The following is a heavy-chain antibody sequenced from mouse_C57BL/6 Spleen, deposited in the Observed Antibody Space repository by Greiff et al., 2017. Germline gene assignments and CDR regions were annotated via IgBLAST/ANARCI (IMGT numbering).Heavy chain of an antibody. CDR2: IDPSDSYT. Sequence: QVQLQQPGAELVKPGASVKLSCKASGYTFTSYWMQWVKQRPGQGLEWIGEIDPSDSYTNYNQKFKGKATLTVDTSSSTAYMQRSSLTSEDSAVYYCARTNRYYLDYWGQGTTLTVSS. CDR1: GYTFTSYW. V-gene: IGHV1-50*01. J-gene: IGHJ2*01. CDR3: ARTNRYYLDY.